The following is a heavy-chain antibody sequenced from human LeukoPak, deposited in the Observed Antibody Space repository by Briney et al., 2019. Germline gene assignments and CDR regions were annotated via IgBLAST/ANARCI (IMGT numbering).Heavy chain of an antibody. CDR1: GYTFTSYG. Sequence: ASVKVPCKASGYTFTSYGISWVRQAPGQGLEWMGWISGYNGNTNYAQKLQGRVTMTTDTSTSTVYMELRSLRSDDTAVYYCARVLTGSGWYKDYWGQGTLVTVSS. J-gene: IGHJ4*02. CDR3: ARVLTGSGWYKDY. D-gene: IGHD6-19*01. V-gene: IGHV1-18*04. CDR2: ISGYNGNT.